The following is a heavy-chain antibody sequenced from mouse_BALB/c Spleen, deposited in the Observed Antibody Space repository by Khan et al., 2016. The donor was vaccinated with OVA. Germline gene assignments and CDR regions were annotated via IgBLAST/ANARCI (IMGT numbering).Heavy chain of an antibody. CDR3: TSHGYVAWFTY. V-gene: IGHV1S135*01. CDR1: GYSFTSYY. CDR2: IDPFSGDT. D-gene: IGHD2-2*01. J-gene: IGHJ3*01. Sequence: IQLVQSGPELMKPGASVKISCKASGYSFTSYYIHWVMESHGKSLEWIGYIDPFSGDTTYNQKFKGKATLTVDKSSSTAYILLSNLTSEDSAVYYCTSHGYVAWFTYWGRGTLVTVSA.